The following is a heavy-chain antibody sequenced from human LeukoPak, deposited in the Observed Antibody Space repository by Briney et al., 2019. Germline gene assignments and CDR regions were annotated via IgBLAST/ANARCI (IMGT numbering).Heavy chain of an antibody. CDR2: ISYDGSNK. J-gene: IGHJ4*02. CDR1: GFTFSNYA. D-gene: IGHD6-19*01. Sequence: PGRSLRLSCAASGFTFSNYAMHWVRQAPGKGLEWVALISYDGSNKKYADSVKGRFTISRDDSKNTLYLQMNSLRVEDTAVYYCARLKAVAGTAYYFDYWGQGTLVTVSS. V-gene: IGHV3-30*04. CDR3: ARLKAVAGTAYYFDY.